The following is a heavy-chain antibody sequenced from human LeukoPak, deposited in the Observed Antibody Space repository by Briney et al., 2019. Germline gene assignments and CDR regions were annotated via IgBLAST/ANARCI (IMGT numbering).Heavy chain of an antibody. J-gene: IGHJ4*02. CDR1: GYICTGYY. CDR2: INPNSGGT. D-gene: IGHD2-2*01. CDR3: ARGDLVSELDY. V-gene: IGHV1-2*02. Sequence: SVKVSCKASGYICTGYYMHWVRQAAGQGLEWMGWINPNSGGTNYAQKFQGRVTMTRDTSISTAYMELSRLRSDDTAVYYCARGDLVSELDYWGQGTLVTVSS.